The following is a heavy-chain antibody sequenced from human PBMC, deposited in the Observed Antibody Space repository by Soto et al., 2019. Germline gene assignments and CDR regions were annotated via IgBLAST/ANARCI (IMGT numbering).Heavy chain of an antibody. CDR1: GGSISSGGYY. CDR2: IYYSGST. CDR3: ARDMVYYYDSSGYYYDYYGMDV. Sequence: LSLTCAVSGGSISSGGYYWSWIRQHPGKGLEWIGYIYYSGSTYYNPSLKSRVTISVDTSKNQFSLKLSSVTAADTAVYYCARDMVYYYDSSGYYYDYYGMDVWGQGTTVTVSS. J-gene: IGHJ6*02. V-gene: IGHV4-31*11. D-gene: IGHD3-22*01.